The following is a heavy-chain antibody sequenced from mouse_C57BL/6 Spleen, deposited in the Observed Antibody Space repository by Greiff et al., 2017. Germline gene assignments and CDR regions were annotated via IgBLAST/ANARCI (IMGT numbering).Heavy chain of an antibody. D-gene: IGHD2-12*01. V-gene: IGHV1-76*01. CDR2: IYPGSGNT. CDR3: ARLEYSGYFAY. J-gene: IGHJ2*01. Sequence: QVQLQQSGAELVRPGASVKLSCKASGYTFTDYYINWVKQRPGQGLEWIARIYPGSGNTYYNEKFKGKATLTAEKSSSTAYMQLSSLTSEDSAVXYCARLEYSGYFAYWGQGTTLTVSA. CDR1: GYTFTDYY.